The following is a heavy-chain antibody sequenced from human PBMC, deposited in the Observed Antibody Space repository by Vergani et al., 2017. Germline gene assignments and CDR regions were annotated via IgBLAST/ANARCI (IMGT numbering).Heavy chain of an antibody. CDR3: ARTESFILRYFHWAL. V-gene: IGHV4-39*01. D-gene: IGHD3-9*01. Sequence: QLHLQESGPGLVKPSETLSFTCTVSGGSITSSSYYWGWIRQPPGQGLEWIGNIYHSGGAYYNPSLKGRVTISVDTSKNQFSLEVTSVTAADTAIYFCARTESFILRYFHWALWGQGTLVTVSS. CDR1: GGSITSSSYY. J-gene: IGHJ4*02. CDR2: IYHSGGA.